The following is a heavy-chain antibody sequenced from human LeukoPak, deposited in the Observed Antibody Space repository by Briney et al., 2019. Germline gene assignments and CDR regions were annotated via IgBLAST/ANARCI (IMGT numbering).Heavy chain of an antibody. V-gene: IGHV4-39*01. J-gene: IGHJ4*02. CDR1: GGSTSSSYYY. Sequence: SETLSLTCTVYGGSTSSSYYYWGWIRQPPGKGLEWIGRIYYSGRTYYSPSLKSRVTISVDTSKNPFSLKLCSVTAGDSVVDSCARLFCASGVCCNFDYWGQGTLVTVSS. D-gene: IGHD2-8*01. CDR3: ARLFCASGVCCNFDY. CDR2: IYYSGRT.